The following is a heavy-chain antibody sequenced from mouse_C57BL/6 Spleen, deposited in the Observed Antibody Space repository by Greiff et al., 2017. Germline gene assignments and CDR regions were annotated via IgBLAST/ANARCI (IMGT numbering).Heavy chain of an antibody. Sequence: QVQLQQPGAELVMPGASVKLSCKASGYTFTSYWMHWVKQRPGQGLEWIGEIDPSDSYTNYNQQFKGKSTLTVDKSSSTAYMQLSSLTSEDSAVYYCARGGYYDYWGQGTTLTVSS. CDR1: GYTFTSYW. V-gene: IGHV1-69*01. J-gene: IGHJ2*01. D-gene: IGHD2-3*01. CDR3: ARGGYYDY. CDR2: IDPSDSYT.